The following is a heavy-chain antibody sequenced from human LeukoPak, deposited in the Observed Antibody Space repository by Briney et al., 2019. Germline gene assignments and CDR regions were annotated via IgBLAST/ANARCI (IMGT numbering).Heavy chain of an antibody. CDR2: IIPILGIA. D-gene: IGHD2-21*02. CDR1: GGTFSSYA. Sequence: ASVKVSCKASGGTFSSYAISWVRQAPGQGLEWMGRIIPILGIANYAQKFQGRVTITADKSTSTAYMELSSLRSGDTAVYYCAREDCGGDCYLFDYWGQGTLVTVSS. J-gene: IGHJ4*02. V-gene: IGHV1-69*04. CDR3: AREDCGGDCYLFDY.